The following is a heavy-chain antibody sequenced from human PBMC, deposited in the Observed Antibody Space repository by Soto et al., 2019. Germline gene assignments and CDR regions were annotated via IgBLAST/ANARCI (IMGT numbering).Heavy chain of an antibody. Sequence: SETLSLTCTVSGGSISSYYWSWIRQPPGKGLEWIGYIYYSGSTNYNPSLKSRVTISVDTSKNQFSLKLSSVTAADTAVYYCARVQGHLITPTWGMDVWGQGTTVTVSS. CDR2: IYYSGST. V-gene: IGHV4-59*01. CDR3: ARVQGHLITPTWGMDV. CDR1: GGSISSYY. J-gene: IGHJ6*02.